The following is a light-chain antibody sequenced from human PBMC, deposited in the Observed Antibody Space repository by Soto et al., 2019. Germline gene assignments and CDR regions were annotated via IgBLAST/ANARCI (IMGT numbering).Light chain of an antibody. CDR3: QHYNSYSEA. J-gene: IGKJ1*01. CDR2: KAS. CDR1: QTISSW. V-gene: IGKV1-5*03. Sequence: DIPMTQSPCTLAGSLGDSVTLTCQASQTISSWLAWYQQKPGKAPKLLIYKASTLKSGVPSRFSGSGSGTEFTLTISSLQPDDFATYYCQHYNSYSEAFGQGTKVDI.